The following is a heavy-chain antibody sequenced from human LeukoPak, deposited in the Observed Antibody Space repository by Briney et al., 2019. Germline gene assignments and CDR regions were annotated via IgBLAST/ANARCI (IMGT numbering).Heavy chain of an antibody. V-gene: IGHV1-69*13. CDR3: ANNPTTESGNYYYYYYMDV. D-gene: IGHD1-26*01. CDR1: GGTFSSYA. J-gene: IGHJ6*03. CDR2: IIPIFGTA. Sequence: VASVKVSCKASGGTFSSYAISWVRQAPGQGLEWMGGIIPIFGTANYAQKFQDRVTITADESTSTAYMELSSLRSEDTAVYYCANNPTTESGNYYYYYYMDVWGKGTTVIVSS.